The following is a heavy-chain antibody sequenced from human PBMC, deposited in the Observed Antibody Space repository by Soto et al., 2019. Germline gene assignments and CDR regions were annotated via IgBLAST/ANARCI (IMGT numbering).Heavy chain of an antibody. J-gene: IGHJ4*02. CDR3: AKDSSFIEVVVGGTWDY. D-gene: IGHD2-15*01. Sequence: EVQLLESGGGLVQPGGSLRLSRAASGFTFRTYVMSWVRQVPGKGLEWVSSISTSGSNTYYADSVKGRFTISRDNSKNTLYLQMSSLRAEDTAVYYCAKDSSFIEVVVGGTWDYWGQGALVTVSS. CDR1: GFTFRTYV. V-gene: IGHV3-23*01. CDR2: ISTSGSNT.